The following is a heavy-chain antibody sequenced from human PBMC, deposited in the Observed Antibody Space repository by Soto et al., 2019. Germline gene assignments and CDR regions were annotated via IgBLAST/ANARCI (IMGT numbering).Heavy chain of an antibody. J-gene: IGHJ6*02. V-gene: IGHV1-69*13. CDR1: GGTFSSYA. Sequence: VASVKVSCKASGGTFSSYAISWVRQAPGQGLEWMGGIIPIFGTANYAQKFQGRVTITADESTSTAYMELSSLRSEDTAVYYCARSFRTYELYYYYYYGMDVWGQGTTVTVSS. D-gene: IGHD2-8*01. CDR3: ARSFRTYELYYYYYYGMDV. CDR2: IIPIFGTA.